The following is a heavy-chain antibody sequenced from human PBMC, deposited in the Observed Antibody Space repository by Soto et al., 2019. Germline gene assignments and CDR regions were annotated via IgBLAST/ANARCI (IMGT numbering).Heavy chain of an antibody. CDR2: ISGSGGST. J-gene: IGHJ4*02. CDR1: GFTFSSYA. Sequence: GGSLRLSCAACGFTFSSYAMSWVRQAPGKGLEWVSAISGSGGSTYYADSVKGRFTISRDNSKNTLYLQMNSLRAEDTAVYYCAKVCITMVRGGNFDYWGQGTLVTVSS. CDR3: AKVCITMVRGGNFDY. D-gene: IGHD3-10*01. V-gene: IGHV3-23*01.